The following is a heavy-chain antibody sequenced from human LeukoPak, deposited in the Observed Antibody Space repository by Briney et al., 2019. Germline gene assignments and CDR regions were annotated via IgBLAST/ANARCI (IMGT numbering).Heavy chain of an antibody. Sequence: PSETLSLTCTVSGGSISTNTYYWGWIRQPPGKGLEWIATIYYSGSTYYNPSLKSRVTISVDTSKNQFSLKLTSVTAADTAMYYCARDSATTGISFLDYWGQGTLVTVSS. D-gene: IGHD1-1*01. CDR2: IYYSGST. V-gene: IGHV4-39*07. CDR3: ARDSATTGISFLDY. CDR1: GGSISTNTYY. J-gene: IGHJ4*02.